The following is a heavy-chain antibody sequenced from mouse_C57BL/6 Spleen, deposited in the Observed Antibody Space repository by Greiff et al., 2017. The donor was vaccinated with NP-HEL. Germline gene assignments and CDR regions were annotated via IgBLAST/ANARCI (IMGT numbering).Heavy chain of an antibody. CDR1: VYAFSSSW. D-gene: IGHD1-1*01. CDR2: IYPGDGAP. V-gene: IGHV1-82*01. Sequence: QVQLQQSGPELVKPGASVQFSCKASVYAFSSSWMNWVKQRPGQGLEWIGRIYPGDGAPHYNGKFKGKATLTADKSSSTAYMHLSSLTSEDSAVYFCASFISSVVHYYAMDYWGQGTSVTVSS. J-gene: IGHJ4*01. CDR3: ASFISSVVHYYAMDY.